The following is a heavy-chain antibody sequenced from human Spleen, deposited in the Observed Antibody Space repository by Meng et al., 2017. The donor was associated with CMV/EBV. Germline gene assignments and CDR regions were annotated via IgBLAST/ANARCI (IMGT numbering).Heavy chain of an antibody. J-gene: IGHJ6*02. D-gene: IGHD3-10*02. CDR2: INSNSGDT. V-gene: IGHV1-2*02. CDR1: GYTFTGYY. Sequence: ASVKVSCKASGYTFTGYYMHWVRQAPGQGLEWMGWINSNSGDTNYAQKFQGRVTMTRDTSISTAYMELTSLRSDDTAVYYCARDLIGYYYGRFDPWGQGTTVTVSS. CDR3: ARDLIGYYYGRFDP.